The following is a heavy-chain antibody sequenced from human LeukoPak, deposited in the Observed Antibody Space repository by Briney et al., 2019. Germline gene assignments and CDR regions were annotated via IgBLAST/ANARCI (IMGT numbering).Heavy chain of an antibody. CDR2: INSDGIST. V-gene: IGHV3-74*01. D-gene: IGHD3-22*01. J-gene: IGHJ5*02. CDR1: GFTFSSYW. CDR3: VRDQPYYDSSGYPS. Sequence: GGSLRLSCAASGFTFSSYWMHWVRQAPGKGLVWVSRINSDGISTSYADSAKGRFTISRDNAKNTLYLQMNSLRAEDTAVYYSVRDQPYYDSSGYPSWGQGTLVTVSS.